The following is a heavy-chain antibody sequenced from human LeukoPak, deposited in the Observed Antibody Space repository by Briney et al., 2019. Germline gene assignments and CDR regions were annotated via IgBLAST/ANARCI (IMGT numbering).Heavy chain of an antibody. Sequence: GGSLRLSCAASGFTVSSNYMSWVRQAPGKGLEWVSVIYSGGSTYYADSVKGRFTISRDNSKNTLYLQMNSLRAEDTAVYYCAKDGIAVAGTSAEFDYWGQGTLVTVSS. J-gene: IGHJ4*02. D-gene: IGHD6-19*01. CDR1: GFTVSSNY. CDR2: IYSGGST. CDR3: AKDGIAVAGTSAEFDY. V-gene: IGHV3-53*05.